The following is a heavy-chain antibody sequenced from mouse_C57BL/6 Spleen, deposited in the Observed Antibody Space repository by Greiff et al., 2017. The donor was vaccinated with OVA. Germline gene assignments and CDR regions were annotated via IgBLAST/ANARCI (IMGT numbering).Heavy chain of an antibody. CDR1: GYTFTSYG. CDR2: IYPRSGNT. Sequence: QVQLQQSGAELARPGASVKLSCKASGYTFTSYGISWVKQRTGQGLEWIGEIYPRSGNTYYNEKFKGKATLTADKSSSTAYMELRSLTSEDSAVYFCARRGLGTTVVATGDYWGQGTTLTVSS. D-gene: IGHD1-1*01. CDR3: ARRGLGTTVVATGDY. J-gene: IGHJ2*01. V-gene: IGHV1-81*01.